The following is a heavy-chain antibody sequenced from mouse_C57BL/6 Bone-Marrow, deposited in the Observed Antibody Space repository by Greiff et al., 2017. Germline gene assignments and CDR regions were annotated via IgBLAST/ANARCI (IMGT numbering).Heavy chain of an antibody. CDR1: GYTFTSYW. V-gene: IGHV1-52*01. D-gene: IGHD2-4*01. CDR3: ARSELFYDYEGAMDY. J-gene: IGHJ4*01. Sequence: QVQLQQPGAELVRPGSSVKLSCKASGYTFTSYWMHWVKQRPIQGLEWIGNIDPSDSETHYNQKFKDKATLTVDKSSSTAYMQLSSLTSEDSAVYYCARSELFYDYEGAMDYWGQGTSVTVSS. CDR2: IDPSDSET.